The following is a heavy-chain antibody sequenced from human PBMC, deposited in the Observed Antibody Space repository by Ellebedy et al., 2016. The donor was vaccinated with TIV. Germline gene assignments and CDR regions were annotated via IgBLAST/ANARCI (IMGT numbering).Heavy chain of an antibody. CDR1: GFSFSNYW. J-gene: IGHJ4*02. D-gene: IGHD1-26*01. CDR2: IKPDGSEE. CDR3: ARGSGSYFVH. Sequence: GESLKISXVASGFSFSNYWMSWVRQAPGKGLEWVANIKPDGSEEYFVDSVKGRFIISRDNAKNSLYLQMTSLRAEDTAVYYCARGSGSYFVHWGQGTLVTVSS. V-gene: IGHV3-7*04.